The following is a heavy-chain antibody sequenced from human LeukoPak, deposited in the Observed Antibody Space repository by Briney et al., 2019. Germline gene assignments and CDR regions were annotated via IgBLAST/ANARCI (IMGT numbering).Heavy chain of an antibody. CDR2: ISGSGDST. D-gene: IGHD5-12*01. CDR1: GFTFSSYA. J-gene: IGHJ4*02. V-gene: IGHV3-23*01. CDR3: AKHRGRDGGYPFDY. Sequence: GGSLRLSCAASGFTFSSYAMSWVRQAPGKGLEWVSTISGSGDSTYYADSVKGRYTISRDNSKNTLYLQMNSLRVEDTAVYYCAKHRGRDGGYPFDYWGQGTLVTVSS.